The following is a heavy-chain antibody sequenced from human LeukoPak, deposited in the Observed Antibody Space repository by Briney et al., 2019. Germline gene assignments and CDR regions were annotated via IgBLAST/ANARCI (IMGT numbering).Heavy chain of an antibody. D-gene: IGHD3-3*01. CDR2: ISSTSSII. CDR3: ATGLRFLEWLLYPRDY. J-gene: IGHJ4*02. CDR1: GSTFSSHT. Sequence: PGGSLRLSCAASGSTFSSHTMSWVRQAPGKGLEWISYISSTSSIIYYADSVKGRFTTSRDNAKNSLYLQMSSLRAEDTAVYYCATGLRFLEWLLYPRDYWGQGTQVTVSS. V-gene: IGHV3-48*04.